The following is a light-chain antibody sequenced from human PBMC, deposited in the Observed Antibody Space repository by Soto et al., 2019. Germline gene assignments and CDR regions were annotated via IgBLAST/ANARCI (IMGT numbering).Light chain of an antibody. J-gene: IGKJ3*01. CDR2: SAS. CDR3: QKYNFAPFT. Sequence: DIQMTQSPSSLSASVGDRVTITCRASQGIGKSLAWFQQRPGKPPKLLIHSASTLYSGVPSPFSGSGSGTDFTLTISSLQPEDFAVYFCQKYNFAPFTFGPGTRVDI. CDR1: QGIGKS. V-gene: IGKV1-27*01.